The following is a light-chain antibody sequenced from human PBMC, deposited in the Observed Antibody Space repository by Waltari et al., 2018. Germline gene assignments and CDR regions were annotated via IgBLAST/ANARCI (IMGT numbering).Light chain of an antibody. CDR3: QSTDSSGTDVV. CDR2: KDR. CDR1: ALTKQY. J-gene: IGLJ2*01. Sequence: SYKLTQPYSVSVSPGQTARITCSGDALTKQYVHWYQQKPGQAPVIFISKDRERPSGIPERFSGASSGAIVTLTITGVQAEDEADYYCQSTDSSGTDVVFGGGTKLNVL. V-gene: IGLV3-25*03.